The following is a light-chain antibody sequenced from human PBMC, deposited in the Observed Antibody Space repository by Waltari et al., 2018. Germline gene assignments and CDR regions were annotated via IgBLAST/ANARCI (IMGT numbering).Light chain of an antibody. CDR2: VNSDGSH. J-gene: IGLJ3*02. CDR1: SGHSSNV. CDR3: QTGGHGTWV. Sequence: QLVLTQSPSASASLGASVKLTCTLSSGHSSNVIAWLQQQPEKGPRYLMKVNSDGSHSKGDETPDRFSGSSAGAGRYLTISSRQAGDEAEYYCQTGGHGTWVFGGGTKLTVL. V-gene: IGLV4-69*01.